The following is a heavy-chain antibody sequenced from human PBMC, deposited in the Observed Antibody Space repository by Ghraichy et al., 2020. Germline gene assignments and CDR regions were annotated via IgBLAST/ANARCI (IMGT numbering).Heavy chain of an antibody. V-gene: IGHV3-23*01. CDR1: GFTFSSYA. D-gene: IGHD6-13*01. CDR2: ISGSGGST. CDR3: AKGADVVAAAGTWVNFDY. Sequence: GESLNISCSASGFTFSSYAMSWVRQAPGKGLEWVSAISGSGGSTYYADSVKGRFTISRDNSKNTLYLQMNSLRAEDTAVYYCAKGADVVAAAGTWVNFDYWGQGTLVTVSS. J-gene: IGHJ4*02.